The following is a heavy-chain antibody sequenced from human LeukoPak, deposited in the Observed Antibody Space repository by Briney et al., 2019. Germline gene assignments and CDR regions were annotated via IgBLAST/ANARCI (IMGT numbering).Heavy chain of an antibody. CDR1: GYTFTSYD. CDR3: ARGLFARLRSSYYYYYMDV. V-gene: IGHV1-8*01. Sequence: ASVKVSCKASGYTFTSYDINWVRQATGQGPEWMGWMNPNSGNTGYAQKFQGRVTMTRNTSISTAYMELSSLRSEDTAVHYCARGLFARLRSSYYYYYMDVWGKGTTVTVSS. D-gene: IGHD4-17*01. CDR2: MNPNSGNT. J-gene: IGHJ6*03.